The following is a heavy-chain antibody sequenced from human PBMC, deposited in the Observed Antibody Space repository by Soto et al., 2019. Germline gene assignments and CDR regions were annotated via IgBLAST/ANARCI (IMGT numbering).Heavy chain of an antibody. J-gene: IGHJ4*02. CDR3: AKDSHGGNAGIDY. CDR1: ELTFDDYA. V-gene: IGHV3-9*01. Sequence: PGRSLRLSCAASELTFDDYAMHWVRQDPGKGLKWVSTISWNSGTIGYADSVKGRFTISRDNAKNSLYLQMNSLRAEDTALYFCAKDSHGGNAGIDYWGQGTLVTVSS. D-gene: IGHD2-15*01. CDR2: ISWNSGTI.